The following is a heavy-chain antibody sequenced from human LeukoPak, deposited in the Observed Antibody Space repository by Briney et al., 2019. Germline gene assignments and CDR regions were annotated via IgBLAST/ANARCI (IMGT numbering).Heavy chain of an antibody. V-gene: IGHV4-59*01. J-gene: IGHJ4*02. CDR2: IYYSGST. CDR1: GGPISSYY. D-gene: IGHD3-22*01. CDR3: ARVFHYYDSSGYYPGYYFDY. Sequence: SETLSLTCTVSGGPISSYYWSWIRQPPGKGLEWIGYIYYSGSTNYNPSLKSRVTISVDTSKNQFSLKLSSVTAADTAVYYCARVFHYYDSSGYYPGYYFDYWGQGTLVTVSS.